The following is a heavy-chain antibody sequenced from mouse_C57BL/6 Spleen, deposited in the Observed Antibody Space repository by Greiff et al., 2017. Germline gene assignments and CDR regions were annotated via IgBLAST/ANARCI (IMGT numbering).Heavy chain of an antibody. CDR1: GYTFTSYW. V-gene: IGHV1-69*01. CDR2: IDPSDGYT. CDR3: FTTVVDAMDY. D-gene: IGHD1-1*01. J-gene: IGHJ4*01. Sequence: VQLQQPGAELVMPGASVKLSCKASGYTFTSYWMHWVKQRPGQGLEWIGKIDPSDGYTNYNQKFKGKSTLTVDKSSSTAYMQLSSLTSEDSAVYYCFTTVVDAMDYWGQGTSVTVSS.